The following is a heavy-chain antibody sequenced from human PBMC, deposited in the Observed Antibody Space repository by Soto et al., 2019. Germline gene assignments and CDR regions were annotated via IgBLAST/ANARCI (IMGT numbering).Heavy chain of an antibody. CDR1: GFTFRSYW. V-gene: IGHV3-74*01. D-gene: IGHD6-13*01. CDR3: ASKYSSTWSYYYYYMDV. Sequence: GGSLRLSCAASGFTFRSYWMHWVRQAPGTGLVWVSRINSDGSSTNYADSVKGRFTISRDNAKNTLYLQMNSLRAEDTAVYYCASKYSSTWSYYYYYMDVWGKGTTVTVS. CDR2: INSDGSST. J-gene: IGHJ6*03.